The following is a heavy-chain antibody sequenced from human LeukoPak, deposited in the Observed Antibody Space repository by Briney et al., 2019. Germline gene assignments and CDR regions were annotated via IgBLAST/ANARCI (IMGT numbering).Heavy chain of an antibody. Sequence: SETLSLTCTVSGGSISSGSYYWSWIRQPAGKGLEWIGRIYTSGSTNYNPSLKSRVTISVDTSKNQFSLKLSSVTAADTAVYYCARAYYGSGSRHFDYWGQGTLVTVSS. CDR3: ARAYYGSGSRHFDY. V-gene: IGHV4-61*02. D-gene: IGHD3-10*01. J-gene: IGHJ4*02. CDR2: IYTSGST. CDR1: GGSISSGSYY.